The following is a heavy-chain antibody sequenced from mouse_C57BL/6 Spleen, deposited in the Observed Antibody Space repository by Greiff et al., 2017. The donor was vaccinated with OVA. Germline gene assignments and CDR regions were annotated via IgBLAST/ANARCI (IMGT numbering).Heavy chain of an antibody. V-gene: IGHV1-80*01. CDR3: ARTGAFDY. CDR1: GYAFSSYW. CDR2: IYPGDGDT. Sequence: VQLQQSGAELVKPGASVKISCKASGYAFSSYWMNWVKQRPGKGLEWIGPIYPGDGDTNYTGKFKGKATLTADKTTSTAYMQLSSLTSEDSAVYCCARTGAFDYWGQGTTLTVSS. J-gene: IGHJ2*01. D-gene: IGHD4-1*01.